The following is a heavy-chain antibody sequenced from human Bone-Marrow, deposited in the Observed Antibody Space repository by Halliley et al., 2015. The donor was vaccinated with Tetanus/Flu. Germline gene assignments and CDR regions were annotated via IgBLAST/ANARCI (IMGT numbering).Heavy chain of an antibody. D-gene: IGHD6-6*01. J-gene: IGHJ6*02. V-gene: IGHV3-21*01. Sequence: SSISSGSVYIYHADSVKGRFTISRENAKNSLYLQMDSLRAEDTAVYFCAREKSIAARYGLDVWGQGTTVPVSS. CDR2: ISSGSVYI. CDR3: AREKSIAARYGLDV.